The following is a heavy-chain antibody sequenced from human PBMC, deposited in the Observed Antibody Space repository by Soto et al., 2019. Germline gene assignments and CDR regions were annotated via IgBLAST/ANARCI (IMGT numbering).Heavy chain of an antibody. CDR2: IIPILGTG. D-gene: IGHD2-21*01. Sequence: QVQLVHSGPEVKKSGSSVKVSCKLSGGTFTSETISWVRQAPGQGLEWMGRIIPILGTGNYAQKFQGRITITEDKSTNACDVDLSSLTSEDTAFYCWARLEGSYILATFPFYYMDVCVNGTTVGVS. V-gene: IGHV1-69*08. CDR3: ARLEGSYILATFPFYYMDV. J-gene: IGHJ6*03. CDR1: GGTFTSET.